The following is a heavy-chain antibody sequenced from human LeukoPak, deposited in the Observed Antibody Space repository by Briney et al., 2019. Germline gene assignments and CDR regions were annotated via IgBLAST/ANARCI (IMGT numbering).Heavy chain of an antibody. CDR2: IYYSGST. J-gene: IGHJ4*02. Sequence: SETLSLTCTVSGGSISSYYWSWIRQPPGKGLEWIGYIYYSGSTNYNPSLKSRVTISVDTSKNQFSLMLSSVTAADTAVYYCARGVVSGWSKATFDYWGQGTLVTVSS. D-gene: IGHD6-19*01. V-gene: IGHV4-59*01. CDR1: GGSISSYY. CDR3: ARGVVSGWSKATFDY.